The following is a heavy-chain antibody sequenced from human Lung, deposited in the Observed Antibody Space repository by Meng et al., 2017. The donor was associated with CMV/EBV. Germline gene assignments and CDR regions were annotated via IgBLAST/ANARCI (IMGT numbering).Heavy chain of an antibody. CDR1: GASISSYY. CDR2: IHYSGSS. V-gene: IGHV4-59*01. Sequence: SETXSLTCTVSGASISSYYWSWIRQPPGRGLEWIGNIHYSGSSNYNPSLKGRVTMSVATSEDQFSLRLNSVTAADTAVYYCARGHTNSGSFVGYYAMDVWXEGAXVTVSS. CDR3: ARGHTNSGSFVGYYAMDV. J-gene: IGHJ6*04. D-gene: IGHD1-26*01.